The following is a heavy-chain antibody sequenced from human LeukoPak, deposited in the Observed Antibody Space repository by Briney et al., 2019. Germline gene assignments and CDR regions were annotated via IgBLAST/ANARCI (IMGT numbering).Heavy chain of an antibody. V-gene: IGHV4-61*08. D-gene: IGHD2-8*01. CDR3: ARGTQWGAFDI. Sequence: SETLSLTCTVSGGSVSSGGFYWSWIRQPPGKGLEWIGYIYYSGSTNYNPSLKSRVTISVDTSKNQFSLKLSSVTAADTAVYYCARGTQWGAFDIWGQGTMVTVSS. CDR2: IYYSGST. CDR1: GGSVSSGGFY. J-gene: IGHJ3*02.